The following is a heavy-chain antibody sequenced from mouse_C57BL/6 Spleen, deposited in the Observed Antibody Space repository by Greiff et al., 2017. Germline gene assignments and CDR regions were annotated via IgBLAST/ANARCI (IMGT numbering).Heavy chain of an antibody. V-gene: IGHV1-81*01. Sequence: VQLQQSGAELARPGASVKLSCKASGYTFTSYGISWVKQRTGQGLEWIGEIYPRSGNTYYNEKFKGKATLTADKSSSTEYMELRSLTSEDSAVYFCARSGRNLTWFAYWGQGTLVTVSA. D-gene: IGHD1-1*01. CDR3: ARSGRNLTWFAY. CDR1: GYTFTSYG. CDR2: IYPRSGNT. J-gene: IGHJ3*01.